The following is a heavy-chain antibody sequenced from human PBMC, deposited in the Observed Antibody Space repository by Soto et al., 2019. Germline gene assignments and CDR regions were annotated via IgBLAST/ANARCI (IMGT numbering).Heavy chain of an antibody. CDR3: ARGREQWMVDAFDI. CDR1: GGSFSGYY. Sequence: SETLSLTCAVYGGSFSGYYWSWIRQPPGKGLEWIGEINHSGSTNYNPSLKSRVTISVDTSKNQFSLKVSSVTAADTAVYYCARGREQWMVDAFDIWGQGTMVTVSS. D-gene: IGHD6-19*01. J-gene: IGHJ3*02. CDR2: INHSGST. V-gene: IGHV4-34*01.